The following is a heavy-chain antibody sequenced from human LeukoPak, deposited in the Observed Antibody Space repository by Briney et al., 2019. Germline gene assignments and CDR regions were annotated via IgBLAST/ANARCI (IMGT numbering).Heavy chain of an antibody. CDR1: GFTFSSYG. J-gene: IGHJ4*02. CDR2: ISGSGGAT. Sequence: GSLNLSCAASGFTFSSYGMSWVRQAPGKGLEWVSGISGSGGATYYADSVKGRFTVSRDDPHNTLYLQMNSVRAEDTAVYFCARGGVDHYGSGTYYLMYYFDHWGQGALVTVSS. CDR3: ARGGVDHYGSGTYYLMYYFDH. D-gene: IGHD3-10*01. V-gene: IGHV3-23*01.